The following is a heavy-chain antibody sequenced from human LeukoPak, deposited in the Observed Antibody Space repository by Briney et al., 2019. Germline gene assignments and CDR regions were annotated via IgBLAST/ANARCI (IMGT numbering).Heavy chain of an antibody. Sequence: GASVKVSCKASGYTFTNYAIMWVRQAPGQGLEWMGWISTYNGHTNYAQNLQGRVTMTTHTTTSTAYMELRSLRSDDTAVYYCARDNSGSLNDYWGQGTLVTVSS. D-gene: IGHD1-26*01. CDR1: GYTFTNYA. CDR2: ISTYNGHT. CDR3: ARDNSGSLNDY. J-gene: IGHJ4*02. V-gene: IGHV1-18*01.